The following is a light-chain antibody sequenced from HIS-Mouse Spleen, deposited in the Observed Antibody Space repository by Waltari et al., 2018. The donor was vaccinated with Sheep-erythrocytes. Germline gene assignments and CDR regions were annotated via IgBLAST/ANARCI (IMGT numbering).Light chain of an antibody. J-gene: IGLJ2*01. V-gene: IGLV3-1*01. Sequence: SYELTQPPSVSVSPGQTASITCSGDKLGDKYACWYQQKPGHSPVLVIYQDSKRPSGSPVRFAGANSGNTATLTISGTQAMDEADYYCQAWDSSTVVFGGGTKLTVL. CDR3: QAWDSSTVV. CDR1: KLGDKY. CDR2: QDS.